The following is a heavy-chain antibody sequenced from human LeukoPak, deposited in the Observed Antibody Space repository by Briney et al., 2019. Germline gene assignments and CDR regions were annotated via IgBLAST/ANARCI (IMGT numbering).Heavy chain of an antibody. V-gene: IGHV3-53*01. CDR3: ARGRRAGRFDY. Sequence: GGSLTLSCAASGFTVSSSYMNWVRQAPGKGLEWVSVIYSGTSTYYADSVKGRFTISRDNSKNTLYLQMNSLRAEDTAVYYCARGRRAGRFDYWGQGTLLTVSS. CDR2: IYSGTST. J-gene: IGHJ4*02. D-gene: IGHD6-19*01. CDR1: GFTVSSSY.